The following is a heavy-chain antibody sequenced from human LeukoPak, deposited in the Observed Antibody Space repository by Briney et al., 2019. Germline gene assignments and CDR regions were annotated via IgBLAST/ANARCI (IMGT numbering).Heavy chain of an antibody. CDR3: ARVNYYDSSGYYYVGLDY. J-gene: IGHJ4*02. D-gene: IGHD3-22*01. CDR1: GYTFTSYG. V-gene: IGHV7-4-1*02. Sequence: ASVKVSCKASGYTFTSYGISWVRQAPGQGLGWMGWINTNTGNPTYAQGFTGRFVFSLDTSVSTAYLQISSLKAEDTAVYYRARVNYYDSSGYYYVGLDYWGQGTLVTVSS. CDR2: INTNTGNP.